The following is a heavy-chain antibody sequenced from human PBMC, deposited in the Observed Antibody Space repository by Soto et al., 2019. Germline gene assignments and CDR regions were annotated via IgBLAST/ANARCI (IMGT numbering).Heavy chain of an antibody. CDR2: IYPGDSDT. J-gene: IGHJ6*02. CDR3: ARLVNYYFGMDV. CDR1: DTTHW. V-gene: IGHV5-51*01. Sequence: GESLKISCKASDTTHWIGWVRQKPGKGLEWMGIIYPGDSDTKYSPSFQGQVTISVDKSISTAYLHWSSLKASDTATYYCARLVNYYFGMDVWGPGTTVTVSS.